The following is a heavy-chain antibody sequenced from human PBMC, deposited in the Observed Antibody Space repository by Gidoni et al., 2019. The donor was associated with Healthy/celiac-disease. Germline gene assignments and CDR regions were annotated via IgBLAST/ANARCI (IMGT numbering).Heavy chain of an antibody. CDR1: GCTVSSYA. D-gene: IGHD6-13*01. CDR3: AKFEGPWYSSRGFDY. Sequence: EVQLLESGGGLVQPGGSLRLAGAAAGCTVSSYAMSWVRQAPGKGLEWVSAISGSGGSTSYADSVKGRFTISRDNSKNTLYLQMNSLRAEDTTVYYCAKFEGPWYSSRGFDYWGQGTLVTVSS. J-gene: IGHJ4*02. V-gene: IGHV3-23*01. CDR2: ISGSGGST.